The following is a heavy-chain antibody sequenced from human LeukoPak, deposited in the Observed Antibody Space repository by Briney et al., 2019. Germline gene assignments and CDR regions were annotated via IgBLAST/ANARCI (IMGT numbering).Heavy chain of an antibody. V-gene: IGHV1-69*01. CDR1: GGTFSSYA. D-gene: IGHD1-1*01. Sequence: ASVKVSCKASGGTFSSYAISWVRQAPGQGLEWMGGIIPIFGTANYAQKFQGRVTITADESTSTAYMELSSLRSEDTAVHYCALASPPNYYFDYWGQGTLVTVSS. CDR3: ALASPPNYYFDY. CDR2: IIPIFGTA. J-gene: IGHJ4*02.